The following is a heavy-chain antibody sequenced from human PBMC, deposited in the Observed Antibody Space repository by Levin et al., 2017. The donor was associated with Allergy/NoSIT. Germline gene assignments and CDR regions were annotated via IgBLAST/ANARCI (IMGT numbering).Heavy chain of an antibody. CDR1: GFTFSSYA. CDR2: ISGSGGST. V-gene: IGHV3-23*01. J-gene: IGHJ4*02. Sequence: GGSLRLSCAASGFTFSSYAMSWVRQAPGKGLEWVSAISGSGGSTYYADSVKGRFTISRDNSKNTLYLQMNSLRAEDTAVYYCANGPYSSGSPPVDYWGQGTLVTVSS. D-gene: IGHD6-19*01. CDR3: ANGPYSSGSPPVDY.